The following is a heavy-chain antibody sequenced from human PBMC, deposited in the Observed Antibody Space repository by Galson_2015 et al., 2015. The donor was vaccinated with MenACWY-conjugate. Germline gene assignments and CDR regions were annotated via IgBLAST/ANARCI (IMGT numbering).Heavy chain of an antibody. CDR1: GFTFSNSW. Sequence: SLRLSCATSGFTFSNSWMGWVRQAPGKGLEWEANIKQDGSGKYYVDSVKGRFIISRDNAKNSLFLQMDSLRAEDTALYYCARAKEQWLSKTFDLWGQGTMVTVSS. J-gene: IGHJ3*01. CDR2: IKQDGSGK. D-gene: IGHD6-19*01. CDR3: ARAKEQWLSKTFDL. V-gene: IGHV3-7*01.